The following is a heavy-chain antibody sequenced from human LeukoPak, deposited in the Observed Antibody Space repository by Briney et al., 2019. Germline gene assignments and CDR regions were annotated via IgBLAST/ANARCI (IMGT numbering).Heavy chain of an antibody. J-gene: IGHJ6*04. Sequence: PGGSLRLSCAASGFTFSSYWMSWVRQAPGKGLEWVANIKQDGSEKYYVDSVKGRFTISRDNAKNSLYLQMNSLRAEDTAVYYCARVWRYYDILTASYYYYGMDVWSKGTTVTVSS. D-gene: IGHD3-9*01. V-gene: IGHV3-7*03. CDR1: GFTFSSYW. CDR2: IKQDGSEK. CDR3: ARVWRYYDILTASYYYYGMDV.